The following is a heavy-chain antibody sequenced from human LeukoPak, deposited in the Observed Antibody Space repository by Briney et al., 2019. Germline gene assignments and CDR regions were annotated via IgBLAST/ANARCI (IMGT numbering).Heavy chain of an antibody. CDR2: ISWNSGSI. J-gene: IGHJ5*02. CDR1: GFTFDDYA. V-gene: IGHV3-9*01. D-gene: IGHD6-13*01. CDR3: AKDVRQQLVHWFDP. Sequence: GGSLRLSCAASGFTFDDYAMHRVRHAPGKGLEWVSGISWNSGSIGYADSVKGRFTISRDNAKNSLYLQMNSLRAEDTALYYCAKDVRQQLVHWFDPWGQGTLVTVSS.